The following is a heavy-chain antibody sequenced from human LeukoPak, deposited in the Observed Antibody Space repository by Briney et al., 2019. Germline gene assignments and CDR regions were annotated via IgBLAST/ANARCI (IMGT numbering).Heavy chain of an antibody. CDR1: GFTFSSYS. CDR2: ISSITSYI. CDR3: ARDGYSSSSGSGYYFDY. V-gene: IGHV3-21*01. D-gene: IGHD6-6*01. J-gene: IGHJ4*02. Sequence: GGSLRLSCAASGFTFSSYSMNWVRQAPGKGLEWVSSISSITSYIYYADSVKGRFTISRDNAKNSLYLQMNSLRAEDTAVYYCARDGYSSSSGSGYYFDYWGQGTLVTVSS.